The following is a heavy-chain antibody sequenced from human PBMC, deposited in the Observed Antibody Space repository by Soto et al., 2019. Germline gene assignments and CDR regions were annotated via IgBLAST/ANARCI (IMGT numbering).Heavy chain of an antibody. CDR2: ISYDGTNK. D-gene: IGHD4-17*01. CDR3: AKVFSGDYDGIDY. Sequence: QVQLVESGGGVVQPGRSLRLSCAASGFTFSSYGIHWVRQAPGKGLEWVAIISYDGTNKYFADSVKGRFTISRDNSKNTLYLQMKSLTTDDTAVYYCAKVFSGDYDGIDYWGQGTLVTVSS. J-gene: IGHJ4*02. CDR1: GFTFSSYG. V-gene: IGHV3-30*18.